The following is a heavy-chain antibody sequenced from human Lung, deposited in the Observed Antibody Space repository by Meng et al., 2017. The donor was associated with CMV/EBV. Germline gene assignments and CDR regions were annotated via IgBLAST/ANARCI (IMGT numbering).Heavy chain of an antibody. J-gene: IGHJ5*02. V-gene: IGHV1-2*02. CDR1: GYTFIGYY. CDR2: INPYSGAT. Sequence: ASVKVSXKASGYTFIGYYMHWVRQAPGQGLEWMGWINPYSGATKYAEKFQGRVTMTRNTSISTAYMELNTLRSDDTAVYYCASSTSGVVIGILRRYNWFDPWGQGTLVTVSS. D-gene: IGHD2-21*01. CDR3: ASSTSGVVIGILRRYNWFDP.